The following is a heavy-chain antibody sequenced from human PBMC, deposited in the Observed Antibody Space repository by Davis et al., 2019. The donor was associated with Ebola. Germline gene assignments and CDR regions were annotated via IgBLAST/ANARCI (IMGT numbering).Heavy chain of an antibody. CDR3: ATDIRSGWFDP. J-gene: IGHJ5*02. CDR2: IIPIFGTA. CDR1: GYTFTSYG. D-gene: IGHD3-10*01. V-gene: IGHV1-69*13. Sequence: SVKVSCKASGYTFTSYGISWVRQAPGQGLEWMGGIIPIFGTANYAQKFQGRVTITADESTSTAYMELSSLRSEDTAVYYCATDIRSGWFDPWGQGTLVTVSS.